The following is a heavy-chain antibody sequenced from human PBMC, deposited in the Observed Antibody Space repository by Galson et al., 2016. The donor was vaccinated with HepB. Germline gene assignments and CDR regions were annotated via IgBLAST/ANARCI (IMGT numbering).Heavy chain of an antibody. CDR3: ARGGKGGYCTKGVCLSFAY. CDR2: TK. V-gene: IGHV1-18*01. J-gene: IGHJ4*02. D-gene: IGHD2-8*01. Sequence: TKNYAQKLQDRVTMTTDTSTNTAYMELRSLRSDDTAVYYCARGGKGGYCTKGVCLSFAYWGQGTLVTVSS.